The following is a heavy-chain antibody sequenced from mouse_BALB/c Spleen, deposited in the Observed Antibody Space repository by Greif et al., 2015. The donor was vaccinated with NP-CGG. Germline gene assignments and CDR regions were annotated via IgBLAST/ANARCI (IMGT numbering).Heavy chain of an antibody. CDR2: ISSGGSYT. Sequence: EVQGVESGGGLVKPGGSLKLSCAASGFAFSSYDMSWVRQTPEKRLEWVATISSGGSYTYYPDSVKGRFTISRDNARNTLYLQMSSLRSEDTALYYCARPARFNWDAMDYWGQGTSVTVSS. CDR1: GFAFSSYD. V-gene: IGHV5-9*02. J-gene: IGHJ4*01. D-gene: IGHD4-1*01. CDR3: ARPARFNWDAMDY.